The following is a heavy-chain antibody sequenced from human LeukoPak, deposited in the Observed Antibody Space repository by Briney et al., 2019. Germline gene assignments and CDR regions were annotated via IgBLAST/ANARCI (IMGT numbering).Heavy chain of an antibody. CDR3: ARGPRRVFGVVIYAFDI. V-gene: IGHV4-34*01. Sequence: LRLSCVASGFTFSSYWMSWVRQAPGKGLEWIGEINHSGSTNYNPSLKSRVTISVDTSKNQFSLKLSSVTAADTAVYYCARGPRRVFGVVIYAFDIWGQGTMVTVSS. J-gene: IGHJ3*02. CDR2: INHSGST. D-gene: IGHD3-3*01. CDR1: GFTFSSYW.